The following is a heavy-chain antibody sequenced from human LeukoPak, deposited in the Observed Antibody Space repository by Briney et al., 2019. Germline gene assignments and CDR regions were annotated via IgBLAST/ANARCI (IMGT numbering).Heavy chain of an antibody. J-gene: IGHJ4*02. D-gene: IGHD5-18*01. CDR2: IYYSGST. CDR1: GGSISSYY. V-gene: IGHV4-59*01. Sequence: SETLSLTCTVSGGSISSYYWSWIRQPPGKGLEWIGYIYYSGSTNYNPSLKNRATISVDTSKNQFSLKLSSVTAADTAVYYCARGGQLWQYFDYWGQGTLVTVSS. CDR3: ARGGQLWQYFDY.